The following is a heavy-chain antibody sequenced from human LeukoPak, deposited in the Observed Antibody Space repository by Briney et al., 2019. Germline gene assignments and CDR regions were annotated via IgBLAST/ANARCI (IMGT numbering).Heavy chain of an antibody. CDR3: ARDRGYYGSGTEGDPWYFDL. V-gene: IGHV4-38-2*02. D-gene: IGHD3-10*01. Sequence: PSETLSLTCTVSGYSISSGYYWGWIRQPPGKGLEWIGSIYHSGSTYYNPSLKSRVTISVDTSKNQFSLRLSSVTAADTAVYYCARDRGYYGSGTEGDPWYFDLWGRGTLVTVSS. CDR2: IYHSGST. CDR1: GYSISSGYY. J-gene: IGHJ2*01.